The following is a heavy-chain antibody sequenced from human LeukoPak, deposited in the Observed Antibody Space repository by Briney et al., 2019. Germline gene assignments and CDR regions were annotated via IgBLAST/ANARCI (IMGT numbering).Heavy chain of an antibody. J-gene: IGHJ6*02. V-gene: IGHV4-31*03. CDR2: IYYSGST. D-gene: IGHD1-26*01. CDR1: GGSISSGGYY. CDR3: ARARSFRGLPRYYYYGMDV. Sequence: SETLSLTCTVSGGSISSGGYYWSWIRQHPGKGLEWIGYIYYSGSTYYNPSLKSRVTIPVDTSKNQFSLKLSSVTAADTAVYYCARARSFRGLPRYYYYGMDVWGQGTTVTVSS.